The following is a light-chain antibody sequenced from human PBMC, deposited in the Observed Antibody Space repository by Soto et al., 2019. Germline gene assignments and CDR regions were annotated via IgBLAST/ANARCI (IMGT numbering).Light chain of an antibody. V-gene: IGLV2-11*01. CDR1: SSDVGGYNY. CDR3: CSYAGSYSMV. CDR2: DVS. Sequence: QSALTQPRSVSGSPGPSVTISCTGTSSDVGGYNYVSWYQQHPAKAPKLMIYDVSKRPSGVPDRFSGSKSGNTAFLTISGLQAEDEADYYCCSYAGSYSMVFGGGTKLTVL. J-gene: IGLJ2*01.